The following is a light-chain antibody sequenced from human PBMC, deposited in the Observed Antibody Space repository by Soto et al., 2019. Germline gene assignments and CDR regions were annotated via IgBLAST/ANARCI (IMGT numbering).Light chain of an antibody. V-gene: IGLV1-40*01. J-gene: IGLJ1*01. CDR1: SANIGAGYD. CDR2: GNI. CDR3: QSHDSTLSARYV. Sequence: QSALTQAPSVSGAPGQRVTISCTGSSANIGAGYDVHWYQQRPGTAPKLLIFGNINRPSGVPDRFSGSKSGTSASLAITGLQAEDEGDYYCQSHDSTLSARYVFATGTKVIVL.